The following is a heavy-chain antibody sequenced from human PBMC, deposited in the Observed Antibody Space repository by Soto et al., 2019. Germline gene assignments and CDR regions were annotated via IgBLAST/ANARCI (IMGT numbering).Heavy chain of an antibody. CDR1: GFTFSSYS. D-gene: IGHD2-15*01. V-gene: IGHV3-21*01. CDR3: ARGAGSEPTAFDY. CDR2: ISSSSSYI. Sequence: VQLVESGGGLVKPGGSLRLSCAASGFTFSSYSMNWVRQAPGKGLEWVSSISSSSSYIYYADSVKGRFTISRDNAKNSLYLQMNSLRAEDTAVYYCARGAGSEPTAFDYWGQGTLVTVSS. J-gene: IGHJ4*02.